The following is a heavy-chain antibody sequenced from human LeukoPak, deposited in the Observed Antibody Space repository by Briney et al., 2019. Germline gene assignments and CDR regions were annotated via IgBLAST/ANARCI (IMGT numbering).Heavy chain of an antibody. V-gene: IGHV3-48*03. Sequence: RSGGSLRLSCAASGFTFSSYEMNWVRQAPGKGLEWVSYISSSGSTIYYADSVKGRFTISRDNAKNSLYLRMNSLRAEDTAVYYCARDQYYDSSGFDYWGQGTLVTVSS. CDR1: GFTFSSYE. D-gene: IGHD3-22*01. CDR3: ARDQYYDSSGFDY. CDR2: ISSSGSTI. J-gene: IGHJ4*02.